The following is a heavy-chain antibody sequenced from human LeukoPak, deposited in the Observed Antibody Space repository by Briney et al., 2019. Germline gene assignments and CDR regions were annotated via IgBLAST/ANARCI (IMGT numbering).Heavy chain of an antibody. V-gene: IGHV4-59*01. CDR1: GGSISGYY. Sequence: SETLSLTCTVSGGSISGYYWSWVRQPRGKGLEWIGYIYDSGTTNYNPSLKSRVTISVDTSKNQFSLKLSSVTAADTAVYYCARKVESKWFDPWGQGTLVTVSS. D-gene: IGHD1-1*01. J-gene: IGHJ5*02. CDR2: IYDSGTT. CDR3: ARKVESKWFDP.